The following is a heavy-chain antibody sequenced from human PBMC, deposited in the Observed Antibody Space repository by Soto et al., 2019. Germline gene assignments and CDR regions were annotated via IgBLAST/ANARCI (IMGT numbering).Heavy chain of an antibody. CDR3: AREGINNYNEYYFDS. D-gene: IGHD4-4*01. J-gene: IGHJ4*02. CDR1: GFTFSSYS. CDR2: ISGSGNYT. V-gene: IGHV3-21*01. Sequence: GSQRLSCAASGFTFSSYSMNWVRQAPGKGLEWVSSISGSGNYTHYADFLRGRFTISRDNAKTSLYLQMNSLRAEDTAVYYCAREGINNYNEYYFDSWGQGTVVTVSS.